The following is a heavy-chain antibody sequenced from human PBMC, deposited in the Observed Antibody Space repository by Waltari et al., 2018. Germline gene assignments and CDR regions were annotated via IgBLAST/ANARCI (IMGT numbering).Heavy chain of an antibody. CDR3: ARSYYYDRRANYPSLGAFDS. Sequence: QVQLVQSGAEVKQPGSSMQVSCKASGDTFRRYAISWVRQAPGQGLAWMGGIIPLFGTTNYAQKFQGRATMTADEPTSTAYVELRSLKSEDTAVYFCARSYYYDRRANYPSLGAFDSWGQGTLVTVAS. CDR1: GDTFRRYA. CDR2: IIPLFGTT. D-gene: IGHD3-22*01. V-gene: IGHV1-69*12. J-gene: IGHJ4*02.